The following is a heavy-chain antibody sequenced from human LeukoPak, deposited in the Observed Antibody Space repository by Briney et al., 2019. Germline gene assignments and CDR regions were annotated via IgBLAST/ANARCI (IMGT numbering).Heavy chain of an antibody. Sequence: ASVKVSCKSSGYTFTSYGISWVRQAPGQGLEWMGWISAYNGNTNYAQKLQGRVTMTTDTSTSTAYMELRSLRSDDTAVYYCARDLWSVYDTGGYYRDFDYWGQGTLVTVSS. CDR1: GYTFTSYG. V-gene: IGHV1-18*01. CDR2: ISAYNGNT. CDR3: ARDLWSVYDTGGYYRDFDY. D-gene: IGHD3-22*01. J-gene: IGHJ4*02.